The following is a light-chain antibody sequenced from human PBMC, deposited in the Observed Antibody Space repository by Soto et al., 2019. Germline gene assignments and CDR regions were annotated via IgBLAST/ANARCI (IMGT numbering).Light chain of an antibody. Sequence: EIVMTQSPATLSVSPGERATLSCRASQSVSINLAWYQQKPGQAPRLLIYGASSRATGIPARFSGSGSGTEFTLTIRNLQSEDFAVYYCQQFNKWPVITFGQGTRREIK. CDR2: GAS. V-gene: IGKV3-15*01. CDR3: QQFNKWPVIT. CDR1: QSVSIN. J-gene: IGKJ5*01.